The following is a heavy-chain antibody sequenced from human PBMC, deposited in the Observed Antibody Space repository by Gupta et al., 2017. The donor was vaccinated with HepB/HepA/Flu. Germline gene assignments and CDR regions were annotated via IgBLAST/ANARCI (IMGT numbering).Heavy chain of an antibody. Sequence: EVQLVESGGGLVQPGGSLRLSCEASGSIYSNHWMSWVRQTPGKGLEWVASIKRDGSDISYVDSVRGRFTISRDNAKSSLYLQINSLRAEDTAVYFCARGPNYGDRTDYFDYWGQGTLVTVSS. CDR2: IKRDGSDI. CDR1: GSIYSNHW. V-gene: IGHV3-7*01. J-gene: IGHJ4*02. CDR3: ARGPNYGDRTDYFDY. D-gene: IGHD4/OR15-4a*01.